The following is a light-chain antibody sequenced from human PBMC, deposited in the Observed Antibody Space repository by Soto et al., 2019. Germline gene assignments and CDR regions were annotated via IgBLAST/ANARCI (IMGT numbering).Light chain of an antibody. CDR3: QNYDSAPIT. Sequence: DIQMTQSPSSLSASVGNRVSITCRASQGISNYLAWYQQKPGKVPKVLIYAASTLQPGVPSRFSGSESGTDFTLTINSLQPDDIATDYCQNYDSAPITFGQGKRLEIK. CDR2: AAS. CDR1: QGISNY. J-gene: IGKJ5*01. V-gene: IGKV1-27*01.